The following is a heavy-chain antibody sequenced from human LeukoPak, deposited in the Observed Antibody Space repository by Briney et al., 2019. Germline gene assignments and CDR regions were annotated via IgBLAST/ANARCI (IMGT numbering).Heavy chain of an antibody. Sequence: GASVKVSCKAAVGTFSSYAISWVRQAPGQGLEWMGRIIPILGIANYAQTFQGRVTITADKSTSTAYMELSSQRSEDTAVYYCARDPPVDTARRNYWGQGTLVTVSS. V-gene: IGHV1-69*04. CDR1: VGTFSSYA. CDR2: IIPILGIA. D-gene: IGHD5-18*01. CDR3: ARDPPVDTARRNY. J-gene: IGHJ4*02.